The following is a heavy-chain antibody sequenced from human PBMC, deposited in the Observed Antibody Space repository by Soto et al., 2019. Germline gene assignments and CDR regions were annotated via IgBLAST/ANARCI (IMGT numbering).Heavy chain of an antibody. V-gene: IGHV4-39*01. J-gene: IGHJ4*01. D-gene: IGHD6-6*01. CDR2: LYYDGST. Sequence: PSETLSLTCTVSGGSISSSSYYWGWIRQPPGKGLEWIGSLYYDGSTYYNPSLKSRLTIAVDTSKNQLSLELNSVTAADTAVYYCARSTIAPHLFMYSFDSWGQGTLVTVSS. CDR1: GGSISSSSYY. CDR3: ARSTIAPHLFMYSFDS.